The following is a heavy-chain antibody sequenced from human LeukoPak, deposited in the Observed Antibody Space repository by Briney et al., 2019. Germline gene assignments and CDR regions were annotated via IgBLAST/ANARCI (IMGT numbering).Heavy chain of an antibody. V-gene: IGHV3-11*01. J-gene: IGHJ6*02. Sequence: GGSLRLSCAASGYTFSDYYMSWIRQAPGEGLEWVSYISSSGSTIYYADSVKGRFTISRDNAKNSLYLQMNSLRAEDTAVYYCARNMVRGVMAYGYYYGMDVWGQGTTVTVSS. CDR1: GYTFSDYY. CDR3: ARNMVRGVMAYGYYYGMDV. D-gene: IGHD3-10*01. CDR2: ISSSGSTI.